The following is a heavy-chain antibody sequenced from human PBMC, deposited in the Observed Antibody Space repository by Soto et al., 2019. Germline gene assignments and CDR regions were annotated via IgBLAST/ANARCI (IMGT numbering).Heavy chain of an antibody. D-gene: IGHD2-2*01. CDR3: ASNLLPAAQAYYYYGMDV. CDR1: GGTFSSYA. CDR2: IIPIFGTA. J-gene: IGHJ6*02. Sequence: ASVKVSCKASGGTFSSYAISWVRQAPGQGLEWMGGIIPIFGTANYAQKFQGRVTITADESTSTAYMELSSLRSEDTAVYYCASNLLPAAQAYYYYGMDVWGQGTTVTVSS. V-gene: IGHV1-69*13.